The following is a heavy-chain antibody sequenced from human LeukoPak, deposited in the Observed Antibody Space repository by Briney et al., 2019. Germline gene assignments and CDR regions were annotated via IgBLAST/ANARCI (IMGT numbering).Heavy chain of an antibody. Sequence: WETLSLTCTVSDGSISSYYWSWIRQPPGKGLEWIGYIYYSRSTNYNPALKSRVTISVDTSKNQFSLELSSVTAADTAVYYCARDSGHAFHIWGQGTMVTVSS. V-gene: IGHV4-59*01. D-gene: IGHD5-12*01. CDR2: IYYSRST. CDR1: DGSISSYY. CDR3: ARDSGHAFHI. J-gene: IGHJ3*02.